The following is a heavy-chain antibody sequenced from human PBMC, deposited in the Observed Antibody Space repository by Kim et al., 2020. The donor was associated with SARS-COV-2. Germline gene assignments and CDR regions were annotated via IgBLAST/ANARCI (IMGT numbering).Heavy chain of an antibody. CDR3: AKNSLYCGGDCYSPRGYFDY. CDR1: GFTFSSYA. V-gene: IGHV3-23*01. CDR2: ISGSGGST. Sequence: GGSLRLSCAASGFTFSSYAMSWVRQAPGKGLEWVSAISGSGGSTYYADSVKGRFTISRDNSKNTLYLQMNSLRAEDTAVYYCAKNSLYCGGDCYSPRGYFDYWGQGTLVTVSS. J-gene: IGHJ4*02. D-gene: IGHD2-21*02.